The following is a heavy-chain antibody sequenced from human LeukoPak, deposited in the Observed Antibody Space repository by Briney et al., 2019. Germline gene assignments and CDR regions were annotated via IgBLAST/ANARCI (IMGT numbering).Heavy chain of an antibody. D-gene: IGHD3/OR15-3a*01. V-gene: IGHV3-23*01. CDR1: GFTFSGYA. J-gene: IGHJ4*02. CDR2: ITGSGDAT. Sequence: HGGSLRLSCAASGFTFSGYAMDWVRQTPGKGLEWVSAITGSGDATYYTDSVKGRFTISRDNSKNTLYLQTNSLRAEDTALYYCAKDGTYYDLRTHMYYCDYWGQGTLVAVSS. CDR3: AKDGTYYDLRTHMYYCDY.